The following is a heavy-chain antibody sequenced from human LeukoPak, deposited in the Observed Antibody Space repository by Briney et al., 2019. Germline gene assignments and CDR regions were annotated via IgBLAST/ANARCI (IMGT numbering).Heavy chain of an antibody. J-gene: IGHJ4*02. CDR1: GFTFDDYA. CDR2: ISWNSGSI. V-gene: IGHV3-9*01. D-gene: IGHD4-23*01. CDR3: AKERKLLPFDC. Sequence: GRSLRLSCAASGFTFDDYAMHWVRQAPGKGLEWVSGISWNSGSIGYADSVKGRFTISRDNAKNSLYLQMNGLRAEDTALYYCAKERKLLPFDCWGQGTLVTVSS.